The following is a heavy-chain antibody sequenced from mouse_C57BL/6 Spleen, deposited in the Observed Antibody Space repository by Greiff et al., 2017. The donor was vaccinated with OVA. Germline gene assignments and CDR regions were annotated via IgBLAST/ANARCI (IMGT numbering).Heavy chain of an antibody. CDR3: ARLLDGGYFDY. D-gene: IGHD2-3*01. V-gene: IGHV5-6*01. CDR1: GFTFSSYG. CDR2: ISSGGSYT. J-gene: IGHJ2*01. Sequence: EVKLQESGGDLVKPGGSLKLSCAASGFTFSSYGMSWVRQTPDKRLEWVATISSGGSYTYYPDSVKGRFTISRDNAKNTLYLQMSSLKSEDTAMYYCARLLDGGYFDYWGQGTTLTVSS.